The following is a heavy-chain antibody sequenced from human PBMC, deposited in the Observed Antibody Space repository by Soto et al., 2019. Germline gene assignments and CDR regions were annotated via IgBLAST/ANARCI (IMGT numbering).Heavy chain of an antibody. Sequence: GGSLRLSCAASGFTFSDHYMDWVRQAPGKGLEWVGRTRNKAKSYTTEYAASVKGRLTISRDDSQNSVYLQMNSLKTEDTAVYFCARGTSSYSYYYIDVWGKGTTVTVSS. CDR3: ARGTSSYSYYYIDV. CDR2: TRNKAKSYTT. V-gene: IGHV3-72*01. J-gene: IGHJ6*03. CDR1: GFTFSDHY. D-gene: IGHD2-2*01.